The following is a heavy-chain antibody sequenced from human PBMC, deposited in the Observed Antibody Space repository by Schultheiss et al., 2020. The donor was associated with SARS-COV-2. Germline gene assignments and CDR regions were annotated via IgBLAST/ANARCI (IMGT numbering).Heavy chain of an antibody. CDR1: GFTFSTYA. D-gene: IGHD1-26*01. V-gene: IGHV3-23*01. CDR2: ISGSGGST. Sequence: GESLKISCAASGFTFSTYAMTWVRQAPGKGLNWVSIISGSGGSTYYADSVKGRFTISRDNSKNTLYLQMNSLRAEDTAVYYCARDGGGEDRGSYNGPLDYWGQGTLVTVSS. CDR3: ARDGGGEDRGSYNGPLDY. J-gene: IGHJ4*02.